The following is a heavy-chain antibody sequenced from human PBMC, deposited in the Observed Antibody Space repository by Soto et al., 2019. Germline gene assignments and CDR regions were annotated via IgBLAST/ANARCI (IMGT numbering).Heavy chain of an antibody. J-gene: IGHJ6*02. CDR3: ATDLATSYCMNV. Sequence: QPVVLLRLSSAASGVTVINQYMSWVRQAPGKGLEWFSVIYSGGNTYYADSVKGRFTISRDNSKNTLYLQMNSLRAEDTAVYYCATDLATSYCMNVWGQGTTVTVSS. CDR2: IYSGGNT. V-gene: IGHV3-66*01. CDR1: GVTVINQY. D-gene: IGHD1-1*01.